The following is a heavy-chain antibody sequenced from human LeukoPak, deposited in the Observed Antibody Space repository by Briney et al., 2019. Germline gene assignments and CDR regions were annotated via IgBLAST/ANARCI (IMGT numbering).Heavy chain of an antibody. CDR3: AAGPLGHISRGLDS. V-gene: IGHV4-59*12. J-gene: IGHJ4*02. CDR1: GASISGYY. D-gene: IGHD3-10*01. CDR2: VYYTGST. Sequence: SETLSLTCSVSGASISGYYWSWIRQTPGKGLEWIGYVYYTGSTNYNPSLQSRVTITVDTSNNQFSLNLTSVTVADTAVYFCAAGPLGHISRGLDSWGQGILVTVSS.